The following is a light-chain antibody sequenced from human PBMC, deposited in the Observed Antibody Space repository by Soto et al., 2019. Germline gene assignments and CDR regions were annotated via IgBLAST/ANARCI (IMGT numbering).Light chain of an antibody. CDR1: QRVSTTY. V-gene: IGKV3-20*01. J-gene: IGKJ5*01. CDR2: RAS. Sequence: EIVWTQSPGTLSLSPGKRAPLSGRAIQRVSTTYLAWYQKKPGQAPRLLIYRASTRAACIPDTFSGSGSGTDFTLTISRLEPEDFAVYYCQQYSTSPRVTFGEGTRLEIK. CDR3: QQYSTSPRVT.